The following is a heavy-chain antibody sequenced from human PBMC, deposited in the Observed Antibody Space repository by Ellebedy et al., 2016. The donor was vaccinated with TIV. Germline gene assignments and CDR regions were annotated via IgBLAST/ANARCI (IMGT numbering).Heavy chain of an antibody. CDR3: ARVPFSGSYLRKYYFDS. J-gene: IGHJ4*02. V-gene: IGHV4-59*01. Sequence: MPSETLSLTCSVSGGSISTYYWNWIRHLPGKGLEWIGYIYYAGNTNYNPSLKSQVTISRDTSKDHFSLRLTSVNAADTAVYYCARVPFSGSYLRKYYFDSWGPGTLVTVSS. CDR1: GGSISTYY. CDR2: IYYAGNT. D-gene: IGHD1-26*01.